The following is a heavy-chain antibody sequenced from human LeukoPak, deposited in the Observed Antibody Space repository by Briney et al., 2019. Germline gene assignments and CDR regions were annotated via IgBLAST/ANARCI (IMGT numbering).Heavy chain of an antibody. J-gene: IGHJ4*02. Sequence: ASVKVSCKASGYTFTRFYMHWVRQAPGQGLEWMGIINPSGGSTSYTHKFQGRATMTRDTSTTTVYMELSSLRSEDTAVYYCARASDSSGYYAPQHYFDYWGQGTPVTVSS. CDR1: GYTFTRFY. CDR3: ARASDSSGYYAPQHYFDY. V-gene: IGHV1-46*03. CDR2: INPSGGST. D-gene: IGHD3-22*01.